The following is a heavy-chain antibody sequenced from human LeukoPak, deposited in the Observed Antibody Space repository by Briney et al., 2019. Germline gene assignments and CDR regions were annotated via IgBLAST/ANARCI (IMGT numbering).Heavy chain of an antibody. Sequence: GGSLRLSRAASGFRLSSHWMNWVRQAPGKGLEWVANINHDGRAKNYVDSVKGRFTVARDKAKNPLHLQMNSLKADDTAVYYSVRYPDILSGVAFDIWGQGTMVTVSS. V-gene: IGHV3-7*05. J-gene: IGHJ3*02. D-gene: IGHD3-9*01. CDR1: GFRLSSHW. CDR3: VRYPDILSGVAFDI. CDR2: INHDGRAK.